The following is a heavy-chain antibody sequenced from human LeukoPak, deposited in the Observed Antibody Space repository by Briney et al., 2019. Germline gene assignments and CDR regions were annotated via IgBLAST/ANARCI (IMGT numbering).Heavy chain of an antibody. J-gene: IGHJ6*02. V-gene: IGHV4-31*03. Sequence: PSETLSLTCTVSGGSISSGAFYWSWIRQHPGKGLEWIGYTYYSGSTYYNPSLRSRVTISVDTSKNQFSLKLSSVTDADTAVYYCAGSYRSASISNGMDVWGQGTTVTVSS. CDR1: GGSISSGAFY. CDR2: TYYSGST. D-gene: IGHD6-6*01. CDR3: AGSYRSASISNGMDV.